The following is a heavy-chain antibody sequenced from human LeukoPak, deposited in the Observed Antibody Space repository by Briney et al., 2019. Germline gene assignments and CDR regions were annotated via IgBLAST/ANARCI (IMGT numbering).Heavy chain of an antibody. CDR2: ISSSSSYL. D-gene: IGHD6-19*01. CDR3: ARGPLAVAGASDI. CDR1: GFTFSSYS. V-gene: IGHV3-21*01. Sequence: GGSLRLSCAACGFTFSSYSMNWVRQAPGKGLEWVSSISSSSSYLYYADSVKGRFTISRDNAKNSLYLQMSSLRAEDTAVYYCARGPLAVAGASDICGQGTMVTVSS. J-gene: IGHJ3*02.